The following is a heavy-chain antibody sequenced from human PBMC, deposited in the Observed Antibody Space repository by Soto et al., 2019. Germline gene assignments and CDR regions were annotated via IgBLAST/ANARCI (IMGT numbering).Heavy chain of an antibody. CDR1: GFTFSSYA. D-gene: IGHD2-2*01. V-gene: IGHV3-23*01. CDR3: AKDPQGYCSSTSCDRFYYFDY. CDR2: ISGSGRST. Sequence: GGSLRLSCAAAGFTFSSYAMSWVRQAPGKGLEWDSAISGSGRSTYYADSVKGRFTISRDNSKNTLYLQMNSLRAEDTAVYYCAKDPQGYCSSTSCDRFYYFDYWGQGTLVTVSS. J-gene: IGHJ4*02.